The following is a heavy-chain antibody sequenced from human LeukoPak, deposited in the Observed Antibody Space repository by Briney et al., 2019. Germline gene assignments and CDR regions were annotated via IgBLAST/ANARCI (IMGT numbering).Heavy chain of an antibody. CDR1: GFTFDDYA. J-gene: IGHJ6*02. Sequence: GGSLRLSCAASGFTFDDYAMHWVRQAPGKGLEWVSGISWNSGSIGYADSVKGRFTISRDNAKNSLYLQMNSLRAEDTALYYCAKDFRELLWGMDVWGQGTTVTVSS. D-gene: IGHD1-26*01. CDR2: ISWNSGSI. CDR3: AKDFRELLWGMDV. V-gene: IGHV3-9*01.